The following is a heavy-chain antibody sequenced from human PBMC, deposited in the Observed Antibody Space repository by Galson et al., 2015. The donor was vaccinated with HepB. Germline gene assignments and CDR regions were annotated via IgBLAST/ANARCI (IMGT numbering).Heavy chain of an antibody. D-gene: IGHD5-18*01. CDR3: ATPGIPYVDTPIEAYHYGLDV. CDR2: IIPLLAIT. V-gene: IGHV1-69*02. Sequence: SVKVSCKASGGTFGRYTINWVRQAPGQGPEWMGRIIPLLAITTYAQKFQGRVTITADQSTSTAYMELSSLRSEDTAMYYCATPGIPYVDTPIEAYHYGLDVWGQGTTVTVSS. CDR1: GGTFGRYT. J-gene: IGHJ6*02.